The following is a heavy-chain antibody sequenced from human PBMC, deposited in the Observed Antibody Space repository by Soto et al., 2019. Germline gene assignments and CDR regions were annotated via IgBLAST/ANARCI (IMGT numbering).Heavy chain of an antibody. D-gene: IGHD3-22*01. J-gene: IGHJ6*02. CDR1: GGSVSSGSYY. V-gene: IGHV4-61*01. CDR3: AREAYYDSSGYYASGMDV. CDR2: IYYSGST. Sequence: SETLSLTCTVSGGSVSSGSYYWSWIRQPPGKGLEWIGYIYYSGSTNYNPSLKSRVTISVDTSKNQFSLKLSSVTAADTAVYFCAREAYYDSSGYYASGMDVWGQGTTVT.